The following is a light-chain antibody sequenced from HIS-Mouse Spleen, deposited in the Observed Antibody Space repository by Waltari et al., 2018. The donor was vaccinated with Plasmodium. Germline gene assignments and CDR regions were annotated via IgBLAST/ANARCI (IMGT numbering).Light chain of an antibody. J-gene: IGLJ2*01. CDR2: SNN. V-gene: IGLV1-44*01. Sequence: QSVLTQPPSASGTPGQRVTISCSGSSSNIGSNTVNWYQQLPGTAPKLLIYSNNPRPSGGPDLFSGSKSGTSASRAISGLQSEDEADYYCAAWDDSLNGVVFGGGTKLTVL. CDR3: AAWDDSLNGVV. CDR1: SSNIGSNT.